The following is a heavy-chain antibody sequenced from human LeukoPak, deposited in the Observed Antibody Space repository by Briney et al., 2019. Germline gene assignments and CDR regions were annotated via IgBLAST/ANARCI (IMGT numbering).Heavy chain of an antibody. CDR3: ARGNPHDYGDYVSDY. CDR2: INHSGST. CDR1: GVTFSDYY. D-gene: IGHD4-17*01. V-gene: IGHV4-34*01. Sequence: SETLSLTCAVYGVTFSDYYWSWIRQPPGKGLEWIGDINHSGSTNYNPSLKSRVTISVDTSKNQFSLKLSSVTAADTAVYYCARGNPHDYGDYVSDYWGQGTLVTVSS. J-gene: IGHJ4*02.